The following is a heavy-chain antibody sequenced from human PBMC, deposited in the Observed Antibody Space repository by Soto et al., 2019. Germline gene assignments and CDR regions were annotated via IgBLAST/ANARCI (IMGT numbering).Heavy chain of an antibody. CDR1: GFTFSGYY. CDR2: ISYDGSTE. V-gene: IGHV3-30*18. CDR3: TKDYCYDDSTYYHYFGMDV. Sequence: LRLSCAASGFTFSGYYMHWVRQAPGKGLEWVAVISYDGSTEYYADSVKGRFTISRDNSANRLFLQMNSLRPEDTAVYYCTKDYCYDDSTYYHYFGMDVWGQGTTVTVSS. J-gene: IGHJ6*02. D-gene: IGHD4-17*01.